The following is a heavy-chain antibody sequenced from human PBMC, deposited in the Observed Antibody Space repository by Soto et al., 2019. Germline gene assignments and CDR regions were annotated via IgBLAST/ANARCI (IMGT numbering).Heavy chain of an antibody. Sequence: SVKVSCQASGGTFSSYAISWVRQAPVQGLEWMGGIIPIFGTANYAQKFQGRVTITADKSTSTAYMELSSLRSEDTAVYYCARGFIEMATTFDYWGQGTLVTVSS. CDR3: ARGFIEMATTFDY. J-gene: IGHJ4*02. CDR1: GGTFSSYA. V-gene: IGHV1-69*06. D-gene: IGHD5-12*01. CDR2: IIPIFGTA.